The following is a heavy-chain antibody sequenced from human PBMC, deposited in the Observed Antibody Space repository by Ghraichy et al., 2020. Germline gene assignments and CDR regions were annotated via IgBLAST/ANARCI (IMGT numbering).Heavy chain of an antibody. CDR2: INHSGST. Sequence: SETLSLTCAVYGGSFSGYYWSWIRQPPGKGLEWIGEINHSGSTNYNPSLKSRVTISVDTSKNQFSLKLSSVTAADTAVYYCARGPVAVAGDDDYWGQGTLVTVSS. CDR1: GGSFSGYY. CDR3: ARGPVAVAGDDDY. V-gene: IGHV4-34*01. D-gene: IGHD6-19*01. J-gene: IGHJ4*02.